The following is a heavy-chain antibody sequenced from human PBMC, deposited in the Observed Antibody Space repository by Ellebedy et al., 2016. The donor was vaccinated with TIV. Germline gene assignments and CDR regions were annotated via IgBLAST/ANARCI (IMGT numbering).Heavy chain of an antibody. CDR1: GDSISSGGYS. V-gene: IGHV4-30-2*01. CDR3: ARVRNYYDSSGYYWPYNWFDP. D-gene: IGHD3-22*01. Sequence: SETLSLIXAVSGDSISSGGYSWSWIRQPPGKGLEWIGYIYHSGKTYYNPSLKSRVTISVDRPKNQFSVRLNSVTAADTAVYYCARVRNYYDSSGYYWPYNWFDPWGQGTLVTVSS. J-gene: IGHJ5*02. CDR2: IYHSGKT.